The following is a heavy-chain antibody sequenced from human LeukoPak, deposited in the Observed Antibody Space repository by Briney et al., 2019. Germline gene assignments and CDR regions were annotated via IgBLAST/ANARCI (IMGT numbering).Heavy chain of an antibody. CDR2: IRYDGSNK. Sequence: GGSLRLSCAASGFTFSSYGMHWVRQAPGKGLEWVAFIRYDGSNKYYADSVKGRFTISRDNSKNTLYLQMNSLRAEDTAVYYCAKDEGYCSSTSCSCDYRGQGTLVTVSS. D-gene: IGHD2-2*01. J-gene: IGHJ4*02. V-gene: IGHV3-30*02. CDR3: AKDEGYCSSTSCSCDY. CDR1: GFTFSSYG.